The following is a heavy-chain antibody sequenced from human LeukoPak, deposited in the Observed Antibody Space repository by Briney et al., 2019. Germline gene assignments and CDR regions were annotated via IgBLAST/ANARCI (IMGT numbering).Heavy chain of an antibody. CDR1: GFTFSSYW. J-gene: IGHJ4*02. Sequence: GGSLRLSCAASGFTFSSYWMHWVRQAPGKGLVWVSRVKSDGSSTGYADSVTGRFTISRDNAKNTLYLQMNSPRAEDTAIYYCVREKAVAFDYWGQGTLVTVSS. V-gene: IGHV3-74*01. CDR2: VKSDGSST. CDR3: VREKAVAFDY. D-gene: IGHD6-13*01.